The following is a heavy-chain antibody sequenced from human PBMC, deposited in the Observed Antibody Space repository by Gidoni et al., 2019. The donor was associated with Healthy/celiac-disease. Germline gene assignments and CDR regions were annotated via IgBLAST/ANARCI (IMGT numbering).Heavy chain of an antibody. V-gene: IGHV3-21*01. Sequence: EVQLVESGGGLVKPGGSLRLSCAASGFTFSSYSMNWVRQAPGKGLEWVSSISSSSSYIYYADSVKGRFTISRDNAKNSLYLQMNSLRAEDTAVYYCARDGSYVYYDSSGRYYYYGMDVWGQGTTVTVSS. CDR2: ISSSSSYI. D-gene: IGHD3-22*01. CDR3: ARDGSYVYYDSSGRYYYYGMDV. J-gene: IGHJ6*02. CDR1: GFTFSSYS.